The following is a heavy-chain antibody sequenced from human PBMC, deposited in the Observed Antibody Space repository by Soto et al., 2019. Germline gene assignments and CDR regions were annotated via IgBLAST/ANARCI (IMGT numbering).Heavy chain of an antibody. CDR1: GGTFSSYA. V-gene: IGHV1-69*01. J-gene: IGHJ6*02. Sequence: QVQLVQSGAEVKKPGSSVKVSCKASGGTFSSYAISWVRQAPGQGLEWMGGIIRIFGTANYAQKFQGRVTITADESTSTAYMELSSLRSEDTAVYYCARDLLHYYDSSGFYYYYGMDVWGQGTTVTVSS. D-gene: IGHD3-22*01. CDR2: IIRIFGTA. CDR3: ARDLLHYYDSSGFYYYYGMDV.